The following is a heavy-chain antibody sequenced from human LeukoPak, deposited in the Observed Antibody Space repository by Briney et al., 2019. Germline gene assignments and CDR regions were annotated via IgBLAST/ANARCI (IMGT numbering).Heavy chain of an antibody. CDR1: GYTFTGYY. CDR2: IIPIFGTA. V-gene: IGHV1-69*13. CDR3: ARRSNGASDDAFDI. Sequence: SVKVSCKASGYTFTGYYMHWVRQAPGQGLEWMGGIIPIFGTANYAQKFQGRVTITADESTSTAYMELSSLRSEDTAVYYCARRSNGASDDAFDIWGQGTMVTVSS. J-gene: IGHJ3*02. D-gene: IGHD1-1*01.